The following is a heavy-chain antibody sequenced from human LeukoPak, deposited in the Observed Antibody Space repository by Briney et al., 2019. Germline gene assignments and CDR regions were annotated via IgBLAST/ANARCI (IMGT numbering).Heavy chain of an antibody. CDR2: IKKRSDGGTT. CDR1: GFTFNNAW. Sequence: GGSLRLSCAASGFTFNNAWMNWVRQAPGKGLEWVGRIKKRSDGGTTDYAAPVKDRFIISRDDSQDTLYLQMNTLKTEDTAVYYCTRDWYHAFDFWGQGTVVTVPS. V-gene: IGHV3-15*07. J-gene: IGHJ3*01. CDR3: TRDWYHAFDF. D-gene: IGHD3-9*01.